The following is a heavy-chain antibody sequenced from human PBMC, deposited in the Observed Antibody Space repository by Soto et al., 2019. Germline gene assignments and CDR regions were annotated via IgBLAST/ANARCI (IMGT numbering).Heavy chain of an antibody. J-gene: IGHJ3*01. CDR2: ISTTGTSP. Sequence: EVQLVESGGGLVQPGGSLRLSCTASGFSSSNYEMNWIHQAPGKGLEWVSHISTTGTSPYYADSVRGRFTVSRDTANNSIYLQMNSLRAEDTALYYCARDGHRGPSDAFDVWGQGTMVTVSS. CDR1: GFSSSNYE. D-gene: IGHD3-10*01. V-gene: IGHV3-48*03. CDR3: ARDGHRGPSDAFDV.